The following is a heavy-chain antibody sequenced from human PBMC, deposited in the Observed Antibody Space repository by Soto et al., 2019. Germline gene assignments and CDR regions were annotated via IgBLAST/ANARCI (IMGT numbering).Heavy chain of an antibody. D-gene: IGHD2-8*01. J-gene: IGHJ6*02. V-gene: IGHV5-51*01. Sequence: GESLKISCKGSGYSFIDYWISWVRQMPGKGLEWMEMIYPSDSDTRYSPSFQGQVTISADKSISTAYLQWSSLKASDTAMYYCARRNGQDYHYGMDVWGQGTTVTVSS. CDR1: GYSFIDYW. CDR3: ARRNGQDYHYGMDV. CDR2: IYPSDSDT.